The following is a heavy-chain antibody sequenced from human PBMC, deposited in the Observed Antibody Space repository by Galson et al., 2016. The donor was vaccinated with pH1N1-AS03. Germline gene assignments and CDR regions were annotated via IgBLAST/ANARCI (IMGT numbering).Heavy chain of an antibody. Sequence: SETLSLTCAVYGGSFDNYYWNWIRQSPGKGLEWVGEINHSGSTDYNPSLKSRVTISVDPSKNQISLNLNSVTAADTAVYYCAGGSYSSGWYRGRNAFDIWGQGTMVTVSS. CDR2: INHSGST. J-gene: IGHJ3*02. CDR3: AGGSYSSGWYRGRNAFDI. D-gene: IGHD6-19*01. V-gene: IGHV4-34*01. CDR1: GGSFDNYY.